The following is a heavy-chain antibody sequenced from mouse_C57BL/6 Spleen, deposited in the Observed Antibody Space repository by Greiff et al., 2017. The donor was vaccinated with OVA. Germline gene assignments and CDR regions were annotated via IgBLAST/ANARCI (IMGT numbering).Heavy chain of an antibody. J-gene: IGHJ4*01. D-gene: IGHD2-3*01. Sequence: QVQLQQSGAELARPGASVKLSCKASGYTFTSYGISWVKQRPGQGLEWIGKIGPGSGSTYYNEKFKGKATLTADKSSSTAYMQLSSLTSEDSAVYFCARWLLQWEDYWGQGTSVTVSS. CDR3: ARWLLQWEDY. CDR1: GYTFTSYG. V-gene: IGHV1-77*01. CDR2: IGPGSGST.